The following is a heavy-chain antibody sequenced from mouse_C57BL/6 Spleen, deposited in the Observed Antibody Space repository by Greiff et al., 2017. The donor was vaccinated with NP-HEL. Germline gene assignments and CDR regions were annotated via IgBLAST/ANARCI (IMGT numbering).Heavy chain of an antibody. J-gene: IGHJ3*01. Sequence: EVKLVESGGGLVKPGGSLKLSCAASGFTFSDYGMHWVRQAPEKGLEWVAYISSGSSTIYYADTVKGRFTISRDNAKNTLFLQMTSLRSEDTAMYYCARIHDGYYWFAYWGQGTLVTVSA. CDR1: GFTFSDYG. CDR2: ISSGSSTI. D-gene: IGHD2-3*01. V-gene: IGHV5-17*01. CDR3: ARIHDGYYWFAY.